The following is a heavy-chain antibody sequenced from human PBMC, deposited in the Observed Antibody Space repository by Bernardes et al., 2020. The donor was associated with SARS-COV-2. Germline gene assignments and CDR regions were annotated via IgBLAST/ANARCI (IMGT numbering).Heavy chain of an antibody. CDR2: INLDGSEK. CDR3: ARVGTESIFGVEVSYYYWYMDV. D-gene: IGHD3-3*01. V-gene: IGHV3-7*05. Sequence: GGSLRLSCVGSGFIFGKNWMTWVRQAPGKGLEWVASINLDGSEKYNVDSVKGRFTISRDNEKTSLFLQMNSLRAEDTATYYCARVGTESIFGVEVSYYYWYMDVWGKGTTVTVSS. CDR1: GFIFGKNW. J-gene: IGHJ6*04.